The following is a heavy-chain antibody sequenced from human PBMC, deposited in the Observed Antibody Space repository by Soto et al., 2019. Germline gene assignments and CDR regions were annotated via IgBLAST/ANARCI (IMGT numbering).Heavy chain of an antibody. J-gene: IGHJ4*02. V-gene: IGHV3-66*01. Sequence: GGSLRLSCAASGFTVSSNYMTWVRQAPGEGLEWVSVIYSGGNTYYADSVKGRFTISRDNSKNTLYLQMNSLRAEDTAVYYCASQTDDSSSEEIYWGQGTLVTGSS. CDR2: IYSGGNT. CDR1: GFTVSSNY. D-gene: IGHD3-22*01. CDR3: ASQTDDSSSEEIY.